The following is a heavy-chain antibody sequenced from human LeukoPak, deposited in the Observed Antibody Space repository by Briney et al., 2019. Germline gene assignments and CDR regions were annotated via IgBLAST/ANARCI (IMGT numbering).Heavy chain of an antibody. V-gene: IGHV3-30*18. Sequence: PGRSLRLSCAASGFTFSNYGMHWVRQAPGKGMEWVAVISNDGTNKYYADSVKGRFTFSRDNSKTTLYLQMNSLRTEDTAVYYCAKGSTWTGTDTNYFDYWGQGTLVTVSS. CDR1: GFTFSNYG. D-gene: IGHD3/OR15-3a*01. CDR2: ISNDGTNK. CDR3: AKGSTWTGTDTNYFDY. J-gene: IGHJ4*02.